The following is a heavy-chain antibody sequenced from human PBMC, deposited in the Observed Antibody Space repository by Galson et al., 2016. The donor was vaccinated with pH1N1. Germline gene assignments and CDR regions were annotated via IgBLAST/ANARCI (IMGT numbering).Heavy chain of an antibody. V-gene: IGHV3-30*04. CDR2: ILYDGTNE. CDR3: ARDSEYSGHAGVH. CDR1: GFTFTSYA. J-gene: IGHJ4*02. Sequence: SLRLSCAASGFTFTSYAMHWVRQAPGKGLEWVAVILYDGTNEYYADSVKGRFTISRDKTQSTVYLQMNSLRTEDTAVYYCARDSEYSGHAGVHWAQGTLVIVSS. D-gene: IGHD5-12*01.